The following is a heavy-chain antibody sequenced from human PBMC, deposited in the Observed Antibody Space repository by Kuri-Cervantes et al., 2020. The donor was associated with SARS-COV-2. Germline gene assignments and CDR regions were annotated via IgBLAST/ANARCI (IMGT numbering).Heavy chain of an antibody. V-gene: IGHV3-23*01. CDR1: GFTFSSYA. CDR3: AKPKPTFIVVPAASYYYMDV. Sequence: GGSLRLSCAASGFTFSSYAMSWVRQAPGKGLEWVSAISGSGGSTYYADSVKGRFTISRDNSKNTLYLQVNSLRAEDTAVYYCAKPKPTFIVVPAASYYYMDVWGKGTTVTVSS. CDR2: ISGSGGST. D-gene: IGHD2-2*01. J-gene: IGHJ6*03.